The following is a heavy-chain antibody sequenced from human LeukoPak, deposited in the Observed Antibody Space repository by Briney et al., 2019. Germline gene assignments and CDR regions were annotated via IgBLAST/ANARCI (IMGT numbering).Heavy chain of an antibody. CDR1: GFTFSSYS. Sequence: GGSLRLSCAASGFTFSSYSMNWVRQAPGKGLEWVSSISSSSSYIYYADSVKGRFTISRDNAKNSLYLQMNSLRAEDTAVYYCARGDWMTTVFFDYWGQGTLVTVSS. CDR3: ARGDWMTTVFFDY. CDR2: ISSSSSYI. V-gene: IGHV3-21*01. J-gene: IGHJ4*02. D-gene: IGHD4-17*01.